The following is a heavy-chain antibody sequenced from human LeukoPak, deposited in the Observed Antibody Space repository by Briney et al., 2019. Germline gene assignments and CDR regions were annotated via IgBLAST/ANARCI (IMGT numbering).Heavy chain of an antibody. CDR3: ASVNDYYGSGLDY. Sequence: SETLSLTCAVSGGSISSSNWWSWVRQPPGKGLEWIGEIYHSGSTNYNPSLKSRVTISVDKSKYQFSLKLSSVTAADTAVYYCASVNDYYGSGLDYWGQGTLVTVSS. J-gene: IGHJ4*02. V-gene: IGHV4-4*02. D-gene: IGHD3-10*01. CDR1: GGSISSSNW. CDR2: IYHSGST.